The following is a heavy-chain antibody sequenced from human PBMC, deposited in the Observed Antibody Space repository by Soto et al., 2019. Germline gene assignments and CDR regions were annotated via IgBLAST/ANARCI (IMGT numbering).Heavy chain of an antibody. J-gene: IGHJ4*02. CDR2: INAGNGNT. CDR3: ARAFLRNDGYAFDY. V-gene: IGHV1-3*01. Sequence: ASVKVSCKASGYTFTSYAMHWVRQAPGQRLEWMGWINAGNGNTKYSQKFQGRVTITGDASASTAYMELSSLRSEDTAVYYCARAFLRNDGYAFDYWGQGTLVTVSS. D-gene: IGHD1-1*01. CDR1: GYTFTSYA.